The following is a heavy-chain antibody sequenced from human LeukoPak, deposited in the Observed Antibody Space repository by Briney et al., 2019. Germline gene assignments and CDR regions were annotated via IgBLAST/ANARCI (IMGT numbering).Heavy chain of an antibody. J-gene: IGHJ5*02. V-gene: IGHV4-34*01. CDR3: ARVEKYTSSGPTDP. CDR1: GGSFSSYY. Sequence: SETLSLTCAVYGGSFSSYYWGWIRQPPGKGLEWIGNIYYSGKTDYNPSLKSRVTISVDTSKNQFSLKLSSVTAADTAVYYCARVEKYTSSGPTDPWGQGTLVTVSS. D-gene: IGHD6-13*01. CDR2: IYYSGKT.